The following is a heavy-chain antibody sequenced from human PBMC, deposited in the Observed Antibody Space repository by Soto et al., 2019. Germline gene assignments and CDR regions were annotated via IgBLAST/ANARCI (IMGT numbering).Heavy chain of an antibody. CDR1: GFTFSSYG. CDR3: AKDRYSSSQSGDV. CDR2: ISYDGSNK. Sequence: QVQLVESGGGVVQPGRSLRLSCAASGFTFSSYGMHWVRQAPGKGLEWVAVISYDGSNKYYADSVKGRFTISRDNSKNTLYLQMNSLRAEDTAVYYCAKDRYSSSQSGDVWGQGTTVTVSS. V-gene: IGHV3-30*18. J-gene: IGHJ6*02. D-gene: IGHD6-13*01.